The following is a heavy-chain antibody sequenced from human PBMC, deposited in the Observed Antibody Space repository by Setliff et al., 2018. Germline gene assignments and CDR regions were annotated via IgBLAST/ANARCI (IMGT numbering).Heavy chain of an antibody. J-gene: IGHJ2*01. CDR2: KSNRGDT. D-gene: IGHD3-22*01. V-gene: IGHV4-59*01. CDR3: ARAVDSSGYFPYWYFDL. CDR1: GGSIGSSS. Sequence: PSETLSLTCTVSGGSIGSSSWNWIRQSPGKGLEWIGYKSNRGDTNSNPSLRSRLTMSVDTSKSQFSLNLTSVTAADTAVYFCARAVDSSGYFPYWYFDLWGRGALVTVSS.